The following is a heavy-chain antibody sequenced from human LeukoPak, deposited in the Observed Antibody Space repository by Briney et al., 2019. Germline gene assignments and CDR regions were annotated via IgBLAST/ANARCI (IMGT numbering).Heavy chain of an antibody. Sequence: KASETLSLTCTVSGGSISSSSYYWGWIRQPPGKGLEWIGSIYYSGSTYYNPSLKSRVAISVDTSKNQFSLKLSSVTAADTAVHYCARMDGYNDFDYWGQGTLVTVSS. V-gene: IGHV4-39*01. J-gene: IGHJ4*02. CDR3: ARMDGYNDFDY. D-gene: IGHD5-24*01. CDR1: GGSISSSSYY. CDR2: IYYSGST.